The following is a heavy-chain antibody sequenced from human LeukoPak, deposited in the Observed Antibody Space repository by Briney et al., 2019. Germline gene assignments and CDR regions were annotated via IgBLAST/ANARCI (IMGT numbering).Heavy chain of an antibody. D-gene: IGHD3-9*01. Sequence: GGSLRLSCAASGFTFSGSAMHWVRQASGKGLEWVGRIRSKANSYATAYVASVKGRFTISRDDSKNTAYLQMNSLKTEDTAVYYCTSKAYANLTGYYLDYWGQGTLVTVSS. V-gene: IGHV3-73*01. CDR2: IRSKANSYAT. CDR1: GFTFSGSA. J-gene: IGHJ4*02. CDR3: TSKAYANLTGYYLDY.